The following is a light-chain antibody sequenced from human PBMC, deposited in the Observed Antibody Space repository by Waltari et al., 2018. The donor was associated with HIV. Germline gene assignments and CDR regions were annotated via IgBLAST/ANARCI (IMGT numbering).Light chain of an antibody. J-gene: IGLJ3*02. CDR1: SSNIGSSY. V-gene: IGLV1-47*01. CDR2: RKN. CDR3: ATWDDSLSGLWV. Sequence: QSVLTQPPSASGTPGQRVTISCSGSSSNIGSSYVYWYQQLPGTAPKLLMSRKNQRPSGVPDRFSGSKSGTSASLAISGLRSEDEADYYCATWDDSLSGLWVFGGGTKLTVL.